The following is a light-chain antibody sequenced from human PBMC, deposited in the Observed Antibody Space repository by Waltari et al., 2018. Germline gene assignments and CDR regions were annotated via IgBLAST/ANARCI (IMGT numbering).Light chain of an antibody. V-gene: IGLV3-19*01. J-gene: IGLJ2*01. CDR2: GND. CDR1: TLSDYY. Sequence: SSELTQDPAVSVALGQTVRTTGQGDTLSDYYPNCYQQKPGQAPLLVIYGNDNRPSGIPDRFSGSRSENTGALTITGVQAEDEADYYCNSRDSSGTRVLFGGGTKLTVL. CDR3: NSRDSSGTRVL.